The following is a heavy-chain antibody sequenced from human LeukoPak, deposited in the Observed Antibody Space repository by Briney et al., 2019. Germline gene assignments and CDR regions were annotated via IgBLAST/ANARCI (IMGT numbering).Heavy chain of an antibody. CDR1: GGSFSGYY. D-gene: IGHD2-8*01. CDR2: INHSGST. CDR3: ARGLS. Sequence: SETLSLTCAVYGGSFSGYYWSWVRQPPGKGLEWIGEINHSGSTNYNPSLKSRVTISVDTSKNQFSLKLSSVTAADTAVYYCARGLSWGQGTLVTVSS. V-gene: IGHV4-34*01. J-gene: IGHJ4*02.